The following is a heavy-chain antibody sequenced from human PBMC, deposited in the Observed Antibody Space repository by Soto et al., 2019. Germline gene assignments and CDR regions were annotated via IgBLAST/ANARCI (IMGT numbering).Heavy chain of an antibody. CDR3: ARGVDCGDGYNYCWEGGYYYGMDV. CDR2: INPNSGGT. Sequence: ASVKVSCKASGYTFTGYYMHWVRQAPGQGLEWMGWINPNSGGTNYAQKFQGWVTMTRDTSISTAYMELSRLRSDDTAVYYCARGVDCGDGYNYCWEGGYYYGMDVWGQGTTVTVSS. D-gene: IGHD5-12*01. J-gene: IGHJ6*02. CDR1: GYTFTGYY. V-gene: IGHV1-2*04.